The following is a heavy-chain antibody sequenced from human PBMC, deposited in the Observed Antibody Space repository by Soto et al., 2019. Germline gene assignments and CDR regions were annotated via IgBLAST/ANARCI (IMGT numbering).Heavy chain of an antibody. CDR2: IDPGDTYA. CDR1: GYTFTTFC. J-gene: IGHJ5*02. CDR3: ARIYCTTTTCDSWFDP. V-gene: IGHV5-10-1*01. D-gene: IGHD2-2*01. Sequence: LRQSLMISCKGFGYTFTTFCISWVRQMPGKGQEWMGRIDPGDTYATYSPAFQGHVTIAADKATSTAYLQWSSLKASDTAMYYYARIYCTTTTCDSWFDPWGQGTLVTVSS.